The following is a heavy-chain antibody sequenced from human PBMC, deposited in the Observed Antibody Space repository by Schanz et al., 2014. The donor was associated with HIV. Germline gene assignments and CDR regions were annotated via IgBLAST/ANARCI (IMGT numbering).Heavy chain of an antibody. V-gene: IGHV3-30*18. CDR2: ISYDGSNK. CDR3: AKDGGSRGRRRGMDV. CDR1: GFSFSNYG. J-gene: IGHJ6*02. D-gene: IGHD3-16*01. Sequence: QVQLVESGGGVVQPGRSLRLSCAASGFSFSNYGMHWVRQAPGKGLEWVAVISYDGSNKHYADSVKGRFTISRDNSKNTLYLQINSLRIDDTAVYYCAKDGGSRGRRRGMDVWGQGTTVTVSS.